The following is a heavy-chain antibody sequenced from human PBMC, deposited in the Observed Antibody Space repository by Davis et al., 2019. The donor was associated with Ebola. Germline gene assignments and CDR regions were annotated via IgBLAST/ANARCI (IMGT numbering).Heavy chain of an antibody. CDR3: VRGRDIVVVTATPCFGF. Sequence: GGSLRLSCTASGFTFGDYAMTWVRQAPGKGLEWVANIKQDGSEKYYVDSVKGRFTVSRDNAKNSLFLQMNNLRDEDTAVYYCVRGRDIVVVTATPCFGFWGQGTMVTVSS. CDR2: IKQDGSEK. J-gene: IGHJ3*01. V-gene: IGHV3-7*01. D-gene: IGHD2-21*02. CDR1: GFTFGDYA.